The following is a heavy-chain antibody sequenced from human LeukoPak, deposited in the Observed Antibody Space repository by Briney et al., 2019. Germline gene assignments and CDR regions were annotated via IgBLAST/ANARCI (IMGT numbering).Heavy chain of an antibody. J-gene: IGHJ4*02. V-gene: IGHV1-2*02. Sequence: ASVKVSCKASGYTFTGYYMHWVRQAPGQGLEWMGWINPNSGGTNYAQSFQGRVTMTRDTSISTAYRELSRLRSDDTAIYYCALVGEALDYWGQGTLVTVSS. D-gene: IGHD4-17*01. CDR3: ALVGEALDY. CDR2: INPNSGGT. CDR1: GYTFTGYY.